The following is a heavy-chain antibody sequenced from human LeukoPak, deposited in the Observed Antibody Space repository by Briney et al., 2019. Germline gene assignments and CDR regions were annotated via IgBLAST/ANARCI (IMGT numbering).Heavy chain of an antibody. CDR1: GFTFSSYW. Sequence: GGSLRLSCVASGFTFSSYWMHWVRQDPRKGLVWVSRINGDGRNINYADSVRGRFTISRDNAKNTLYLQMNTLRVEDTAVYYCARDFGYSYGYWYFDYWGQGTLVTVSS. CDR2: INGDGRNI. J-gene: IGHJ4*02. CDR3: ARDFGYSYGYWYFDY. V-gene: IGHV3-74*01. D-gene: IGHD5-18*01.